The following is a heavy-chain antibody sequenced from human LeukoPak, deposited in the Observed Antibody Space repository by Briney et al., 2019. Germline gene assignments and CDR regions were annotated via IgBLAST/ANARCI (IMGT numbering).Heavy chain of an antibody. V-gene: IGHV3-30-3*01. D-gene: IGHD5-24*01. Sequence: PGGSLRLSCAASGFTFSSYAMHWVRQAPGKGLEWVAVISYDGSNKYYADSVKGRFTISRDNSKNTLYLQMNSLRAEGTAVYYCAREGGWLQSRGAFDIWGQGTMVTVSS. CDR1: GFTFSSYA. J-gene: IGHJ3*02. CDR3: AREGGWLQSRGAFDI. CDR2: ISYDGSNK.